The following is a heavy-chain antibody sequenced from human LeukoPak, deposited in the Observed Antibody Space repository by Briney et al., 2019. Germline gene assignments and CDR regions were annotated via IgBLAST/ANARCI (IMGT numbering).Heavy chain of an antibody. D-gene: IGHD3-3*01. CDR1: GYTFTSYY. Sequence: ASVKVSCKASGYTFTSYYMHWVRQPPGQGLEWMGIINPSGGSTSYAQKFQGRVTMTRDMSTSTVYMELSSLRSDDTAVYYCARGHITIFGVVQHYFDYWGQGTLVTVSS. J-gene: IGHJ4*02. CDR3: ARGHITIFGVVQHYFDY. CDR2: INPSGGST. V-gene: IGHV1-46*01.